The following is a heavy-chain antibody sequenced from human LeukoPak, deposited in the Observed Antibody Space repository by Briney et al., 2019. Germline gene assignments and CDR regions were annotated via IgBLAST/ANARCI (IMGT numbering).Heavy chain of an antibody. CDR1: GFTVSSNY. CDR3: ARGLHDLWRGHMGY. Sequence: PGGSLRLSRAASGFTVSSNYMSWVRQAPGKGLDWVSVIDSDGNTYYADSVMGRFSISRDNSKNMVFLQMNSLRAEDTAVYYCARGLHDLWRGHMGYWGQGTLVTVSS. V-gene: IGHV3-53*01. D-gene: IGHD3-3*01. J-gene: IGHJ4*02. CDR2: IDSDGNT.